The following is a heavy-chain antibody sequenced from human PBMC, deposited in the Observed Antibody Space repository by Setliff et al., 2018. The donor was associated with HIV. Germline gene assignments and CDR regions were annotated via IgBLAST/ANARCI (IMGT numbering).Heavy chain of an antibody. CDR3: ARRGGLVRGVITYYYMDV. Sequence: SETLSLTCTVSGGSISSSSYYWGWIRQPPGKGLEWIGNIYYNGSTYSTPSLKSQVTISVDTSKNQFSLKLSSVTAADTAMYYCARRGGLVRGVITYYYMDVWGIGTTVTVSS. D-gene: IGHD3-10*01. CDR1: GGSISSSSYY. CDR2: IYYNGST. V-gene: IGHV4-39*01. J-gene: IGHJ6*03.